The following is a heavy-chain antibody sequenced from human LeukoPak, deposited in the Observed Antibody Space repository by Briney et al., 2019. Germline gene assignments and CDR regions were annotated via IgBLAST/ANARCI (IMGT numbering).Heavy chain of an antibody. D-gene: IGHD4-11*01. Sequence: GGSLRLSCAASGFTVSTNFMSWVRQAPGKGLEWVSVIYAGGDTYYADSVKGRFTISRDNDNNALYLQMNSLRDGDTAVYYCARGYSYRFDYWGQGTLVTVSS. CDR3: ARGYSYRFDY. J-gene: IGHJ4*02. CDR1: GFTVSTNF. V-gene: IGHV3-53*01. CDR2: IYAGGDT.